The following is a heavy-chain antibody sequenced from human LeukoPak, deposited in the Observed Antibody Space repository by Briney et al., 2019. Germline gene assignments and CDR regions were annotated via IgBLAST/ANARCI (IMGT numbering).Heavy chain of an antibody. Sequence: PGGPLRLSCAASGFTVSSNYMSWFRQAPGKGLEWVSVIYSGGNTYYADSVEGRFTISRDNSKNTLYLQMNSLRAEDTAVYYCARGIGSQLRSGWFDPWGQGTLVTVSS. CDR1: GFTVSSNY. CDR3: ARGIGSQLRSGWFDP. D-gene: IGHD3-3*01. CDR2: IYSGGNT. J-gene: IGHJ5*02. V-gene: IGHV3-66*01.